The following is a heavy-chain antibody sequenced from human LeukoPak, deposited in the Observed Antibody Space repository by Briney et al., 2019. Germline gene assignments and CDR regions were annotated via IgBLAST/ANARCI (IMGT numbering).Heavy chain of an antibody. CDR3: ARGTLYSGWSYYFDD. D-gene: IGHD6-19*01. J-gene: IGHJ4*02. CDR1: GGSVFLSYYY. V-gene: IGHV4-39*07. Sequence: SETLSLTCSVSGGSVFLSYYYWGWVRQPPGKALEWIGSVYYSGTASSNPSLKSRVTISVDMSKNEFSLRLRSVTAADTAMYYCARGTLYSGWSYYFDDWGQGNQVTVSS. CDR2: VYYSGTA.